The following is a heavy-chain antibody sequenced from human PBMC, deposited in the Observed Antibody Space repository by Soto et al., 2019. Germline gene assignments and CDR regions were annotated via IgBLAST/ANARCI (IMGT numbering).Heavy chain of an antibody. V-gene: IGHV1-69*13. J-gene: IGHJ3*02. CDR3: AIKKQWTPDGPFDI. CDR2: IIPIFGTA. CDR1: GGTFSSYA. D-gene: IGHD6-19*01. Sequence: SVKVSCKASGGTFSSYAISWVRQAPGQGLEWMGGIIPIFGTANYAQKFQGRVTITADESTSTAYMELSSLRSEDTAVYYCAIKKQWTPDGPFDIWGQGTMVTVSS.